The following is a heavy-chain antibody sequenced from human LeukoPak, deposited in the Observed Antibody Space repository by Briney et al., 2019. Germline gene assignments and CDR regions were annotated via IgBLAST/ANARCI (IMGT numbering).Heavy chain of an antibody. V-gene: IGHV3-33*01. J-gene: IGHJ3*02. CDR1: GFTFSHHA. Sequence: PGTSLRLSCAVSGFTFSHHAMHGGRQAPRKRLEWGAGIWYDGSTKYYADSVRVGFTISRDDSKNRLFLQMNSLRAEHTALYYCARSMFGDSTRYNDAFDMWGQGTMVTVSS. CDR2: IWYDGSTK. D-gene: IGHD3-22*01. CDR3: ARSMFGDSTRYNDAFDM.